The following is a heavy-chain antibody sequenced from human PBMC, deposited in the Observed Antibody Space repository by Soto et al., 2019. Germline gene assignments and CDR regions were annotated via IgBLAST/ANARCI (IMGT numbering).Heavy chain of an antibody. V-gene: IGHV1-18*01. CDR1: GDTFASYG. CDR2: ISVNSGNT. J-gene: IGHJ4*02. CDR3: AGGIRVGQGFDS. Sequence: QVQLVQSGAEVKKPGASVKVSCKASGDTFASYGISWVRQAPGHGLEWMGWISVNSGNTNYAQNFQGRVTTTTDTSTTTVFMELRSLRSDDTAVYYCAGGIRVGQGFDSWGQGTLVTVSS. D-gene: IGHD2-2*01.